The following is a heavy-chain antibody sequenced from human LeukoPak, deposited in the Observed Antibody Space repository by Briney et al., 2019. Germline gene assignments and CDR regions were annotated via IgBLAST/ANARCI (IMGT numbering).Heavy chain of an antibody. CDR1: GGTFSSYV. V-gene: IGHV1-69*13. CDR3: ASPRYCSGGSCQYFDY. D-gene: IGHD2-15*01. J-gene: IGHJ4*02. Sequence: SVKVSCKASGGTFSSYVMRWVRQAPGQGLEGMGGIIPIFGTANYAQKFQGRVTITADESTSTAYMELSSLRSEDTAVYYCASPRYCSGGSCQYFDYWGQGTLVTVSS. CDR2: IIPIFGTA.